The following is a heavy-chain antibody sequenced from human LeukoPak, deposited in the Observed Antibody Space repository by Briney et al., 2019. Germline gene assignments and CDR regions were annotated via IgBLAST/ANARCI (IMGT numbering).Heavy chain of an antibody. CDR2: INHSGST. CDR1: GGSFSGYY. J-gene: IGHJ4*02. Sequence: SETLSLTCAVYGGSFSGYYWSWIRQPPGKGLEWIGEINHSGSTNYNPSLKSRVTISLDTSRNQFSLNLSSVTAADTAVYYCARTSGITVFAVWGQGTLVTVSS. D-gene: IGHD3-3*01. V-gene: IGHV4-34*01. CDR3: ARTSGITVFAV.